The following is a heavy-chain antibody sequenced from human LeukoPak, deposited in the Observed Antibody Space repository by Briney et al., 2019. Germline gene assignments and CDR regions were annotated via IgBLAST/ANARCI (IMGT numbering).Heavy chain of an antibody. CDR2: IYNSGTT. J-gene: IGHJ5*02. V-gene: IGHV4-59*01. CDR3: ARSPRPFYDFWSAYYMAWFDP. D-gene: IGHD3-3*01. CDR1: GGSISNYY. Sequence: SETLSLTCTVSGGSISNYYWTWIRQPPGKGLEWIGYIYNSGTTNYNPSLKTRVTMSVDTSKNHFSLKLTSVTAADTAVYFCARSPRPFYDFWSAYYMAWFDPWGQGTLVTVSS.